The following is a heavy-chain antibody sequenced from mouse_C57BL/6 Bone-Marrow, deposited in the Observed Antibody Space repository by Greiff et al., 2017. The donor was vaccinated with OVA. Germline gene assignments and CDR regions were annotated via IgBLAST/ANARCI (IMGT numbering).Heavy chain of an antibody. Sequence: DVQLVESGGDLVKPGGSLKLSCAASGFTFSSYGMSWVRQTPDKRLEWVATISSGGSYTYYPDSVKGRFPISRDHAKNTLYLQMSSLKSEDTAMYYGARRDYSNYGFAYWGQGTLVTVSA. J-gene: IGHJ3*01. D-gene: IGHD2-5*01. CDR2: ISSGGSYT. CDR1: GFTFSSYG. V-gene: IGHV5-6*01. CDR3: ARRDYSNYGFAY.